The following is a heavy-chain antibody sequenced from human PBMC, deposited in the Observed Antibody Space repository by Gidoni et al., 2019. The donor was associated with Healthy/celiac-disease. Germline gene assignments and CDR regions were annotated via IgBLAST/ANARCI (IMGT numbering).Heavy chain of an antibody. CDR1: GFTFSSYG. V-gene: IGHV3-33*01. CDR3: ARDPFGYLDY. D-gene: IGHD3-16*01. CDR2: IWYDGSNK. Sequence: QVQLLESGGCVVQPGRSLRLSCAASGFTFSSYGMHWVRQAPGKGWEWVAVIWYDGSNKYYADSVKGRLPISRDNSKNTLYLQMNSLRAEDTAVYYCARDPFGYLDYWGQGTLVTVSS. J-gene: IGHJ4*02.